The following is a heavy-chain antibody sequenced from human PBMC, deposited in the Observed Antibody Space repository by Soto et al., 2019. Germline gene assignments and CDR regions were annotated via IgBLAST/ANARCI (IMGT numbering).Heavy chain of an antibody. CDR1: GFTCSRDA. Sequence: GGSLRLSCAASGFTCSRDAMSWVRQAQGKGLEWVSTISGSGRSTYYADSVKGRLTISRDNSKNTVFLQMNSLRVEDTAIFYCAKGAPLGPSWDNWFDPWGQGTLVTVSS. CDR2: ISGSGRST. J-gene: IGHJ5*02. D-gene: IGHD7-27*01. CDR3: AKGAPLGPSWDNWFDP. V-gene: IGHV3-23*01.